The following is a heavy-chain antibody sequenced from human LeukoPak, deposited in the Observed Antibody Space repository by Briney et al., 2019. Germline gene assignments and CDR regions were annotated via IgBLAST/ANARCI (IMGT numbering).Heavy chain of an antibody. D-gene: IGHD3-9*01. CDR1: GYTFTGYY. V-gene: IGHV1-2*02. CDR2: INPNNGGT. J-gene: IGHJ6*02. Sequence: ASVKVPCKASGYTFTGYYIHWVRQAPGQGLEWMAWINPNNGGTNYAQKFQGRVTMTRDTSISTAYMELSRLTSDDTAVYYSALVYYDFLTGNYYYYYGMDVWGQGTTVTVSS. CDR3: ALVYYDFLTGNYYYYYGMDV.